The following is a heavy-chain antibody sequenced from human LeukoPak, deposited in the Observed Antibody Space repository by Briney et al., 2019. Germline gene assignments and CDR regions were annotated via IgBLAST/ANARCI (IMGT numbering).Heavy chain of an antibody. V-gene: IGHV1-18*01. J-gene: IGHJ4*02. Sequence: ASVKVSCKASGYTFTSYGISWVRQAPGQGLEWMGWISAYNGNTNYAQKLQGRVTMTTDTSTSTAYMELSSLRSEDTAVYYCARITMVRGVIGYWGQGTLVTVSS. D-gene: IGHD3-10*01. CDR3: ARITMVRGVIGY. CDR1: GYTFTSYG. CDR2: ISAYNGNT.